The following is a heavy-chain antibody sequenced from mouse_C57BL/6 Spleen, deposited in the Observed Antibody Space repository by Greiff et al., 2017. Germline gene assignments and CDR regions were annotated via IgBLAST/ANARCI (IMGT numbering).Heavy chain of an antibody. J-gene: IGHJ2*01. Sequence: VQLKESGPGLVQPSQSLSITCTVSGFSLTSYGVPWVRQSPGKGLEWLGVIWSGGSTDYNAAFIARLSISKDNTKSQVFFKMNSLQADDTAIYYCAKGGGSYYFDYWGQGTTLTVSS. V-gene: IGHV2-2*01. CDR3: AKGGGSYYFDY. CDR1: GFSLTSYG. D-gene: IGHD1-1*02. CDR2: IWSGGST.